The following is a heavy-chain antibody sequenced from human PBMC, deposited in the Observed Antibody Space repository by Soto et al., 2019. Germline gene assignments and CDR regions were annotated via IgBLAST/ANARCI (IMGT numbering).Heavy chain of an antibody. CDR1: GGTFSSYA. V-gene: IGHV1-69*01. J-gene: IGHJ6*02. Sequence: QVQLVQSGADVKTPGSSVKVSCKASGGTFSSYAISWVRQAPGQGLEWMGGIIPIFGTANYAQKFQGRVTITADESTSTAYMELSSMRSEDKAVYYCARSDIVVVPADRGMDVWGQGTTVTVSS. CDR3: ARSDIVVVPADRGMDV. D-gene: IGHD2-2*01. CDR2: IIPIFGTA.